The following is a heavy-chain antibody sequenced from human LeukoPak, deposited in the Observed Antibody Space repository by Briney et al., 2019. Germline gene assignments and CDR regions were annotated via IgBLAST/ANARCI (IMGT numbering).Heavy chain of an antibody. CDR2: IYYSGST. J-gene: IGHJ4*02. CDR3: ARDRGWEVLDF. V-gene: IGHV4-61*01. CDR1: GGSVSRGYYY. Sequence: SETLSLTCTVSGGSVSRGYYYWSWIRQSPGKGLEWIGNIYYSGSTNYNPFLKSRVTISSDTSKNQFSLKLSSVTAADTAVYFCARDRGWEVLDFWGQGTLVTVSS. D-gene: IGHD1-26*01.